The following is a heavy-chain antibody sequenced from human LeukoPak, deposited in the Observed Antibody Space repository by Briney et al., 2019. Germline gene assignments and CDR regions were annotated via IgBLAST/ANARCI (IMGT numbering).Heavy chain of an antibody. Sequence: GGSLRLSCAASGFTFSSYAMSWVGQAPGKGREGVSSISGSGGSTYYADSVKGRFTISRDNSKNTVYLQMNSLRAEDTAVYYCAKTTTGYSSGRYPGWPVDYWGQGTLVTVSS. J-gene: IGHJ4*02. D-gene: IGHD6-19*01. CDR3: AKTTTGYSSGRYPGWPVDY. CDR2: ISGSGGST. V-gene: IGHV3-23*01. CDR1: GFTFSSYA.